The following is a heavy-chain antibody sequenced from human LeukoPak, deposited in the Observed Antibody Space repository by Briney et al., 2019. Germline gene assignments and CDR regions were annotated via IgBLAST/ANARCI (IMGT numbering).Heavy chain of an antibody. CDR3: AKDERYSYGYFPFDY. CDR2: ISTRGSTT. V-gene: IGHV3-48*03. D-gene: IGHD5-18*01. CDR1: GFTFSSYE. J-gene: IGHJ4*02. Sequence: PGGSLRLSCAASGFTFSSYEMNWVRQASGKGLEWVSYISTRGSTTHYADSVKGRFTISRDNSKNTLYLQMNSLRAEDTAVYYCAKDERYSYGYFPFDYWGQGTLVTVSS.